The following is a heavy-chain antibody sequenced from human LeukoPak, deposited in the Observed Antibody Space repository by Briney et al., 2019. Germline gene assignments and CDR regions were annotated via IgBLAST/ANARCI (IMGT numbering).Heavy chain of an antibody. V-gene: IGHV3-15*01. J-gene: IGHJ4*02. CDR2: IKSKTDGGTT. D-gene: IGHD3-22*01. Sequence: GGSLRLSCAASGFTFSSYAMSWVRQAPGKGLEWVGRIKSKTDGGTTDYAAPVKGRFTISRDDSKNTLYLQMNSLKTEDTAVYYCTTSPNYYDSSGPPDYWGQGTLVTVSS. CDR1: GFTFSSYA. CDR3: TTSPNYYDSSGPPDY.